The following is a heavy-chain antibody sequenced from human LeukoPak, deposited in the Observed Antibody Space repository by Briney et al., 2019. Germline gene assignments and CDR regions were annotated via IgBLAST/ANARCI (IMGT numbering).Heavy chain of an antibody. CDR3: AKDLIDLRLGELPREGLFDY. V-gene: IGHV3-23*01. D-gene: IGHD3-16*01. Sequence: GGSLRLSCAASGFTFSSYAMSWVRQAQGKGLEWVSAISGSGGSTYYADSVKGRFTISRDNSKNTLYLQMNSLRDEDTAVYYCAKDLIDLRLGELPREGLFDYWGQGTLVTVSS. CDR2: ISGSGGST. CDR1: GFTFSSYA. J-gene: IGHJ4*02.